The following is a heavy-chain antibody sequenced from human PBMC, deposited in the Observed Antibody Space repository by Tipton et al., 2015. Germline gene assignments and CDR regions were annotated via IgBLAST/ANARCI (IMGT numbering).Heavy chain of an antibody. J-gene: IGHJ6*02. D-gene: IGHD3-9*01. CDR3: ARDGRYDILTGHSHQYGMDV. CDR1: GDSISSDYW. Sequence: TLSLTCTISGDSISSDYWWSWVRQPPGKGLEWIGEIFHTGNTNYNPSLMRRLTISVDKSKNQFSLKLSSVTAADTAVYFCARDGRYDILTGHSHQYGMDVWGQGTTVTVSS. V-gene: IGHV4-4*01. CDR2: IFHTGNT.